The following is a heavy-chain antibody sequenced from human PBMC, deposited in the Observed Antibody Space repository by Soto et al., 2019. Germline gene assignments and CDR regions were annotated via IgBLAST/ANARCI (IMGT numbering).Heavy chain of an antibody. J-gene: IGHJ3*01. Sequence: QVHLVQSGAEVKKPGSSVKVSCKATEGTFSTYTLIWVRQAPGQGLEWMGRIIPMLTVRNSAQKFQDRVTLTADMSTSTAFMELTSLTSDDTAVYYCSIGTWSAETFDVWGQGTMVTVSS. V-gene: IGHV1-69*02. CDR3: SIGTWSAETFDV. CDR2: IIPMLTVR. D-gene: IGHD2-2*01. CDR1: EGTFSTYT.